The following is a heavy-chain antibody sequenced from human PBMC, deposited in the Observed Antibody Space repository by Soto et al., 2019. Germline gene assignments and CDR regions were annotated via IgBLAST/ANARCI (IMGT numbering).Heavy chain of an antibody. V-gene: IGHV3-74*01. J-gene: IGHJ5*02. CDR2: INSDGSIT. CDR1: GFTFSSYW. CDR3: ARARAIAAAGISGFDP. Sequence: EVQLVESGGGLVQPGGSLRLSCAASGFTFSSYWMHWVRQAPGKGLVWVSRINSDGSITSYADSVKGRFTNSRDNAKNTLYLQMNSLRAEDTAVYYCARARAIAAAGISGFDPWGQGTLVTVSS. D-gene: IGHD6-13*01.